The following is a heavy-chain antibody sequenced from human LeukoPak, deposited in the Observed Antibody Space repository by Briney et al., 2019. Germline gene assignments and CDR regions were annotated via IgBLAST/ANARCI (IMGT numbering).Heavy chain of an antibody. CDR3: AGETEEHAFDI. CDR2: IYHSGST. CDR1: GGSISSYY. Sequence: SETLSLTCTVSGGSISSYYWSWIRQPPGKGLEWIGSIYHSGSTYYNPSLKSRVTISVDTSKNQFSLKLSSVTAADTAVYYCAGETEEHAFDIWGQGTMVTVSS. V-gene: IGHV4-59*04. D-gene: IGHD1-1*01. J-gene: IGHJ3*02.